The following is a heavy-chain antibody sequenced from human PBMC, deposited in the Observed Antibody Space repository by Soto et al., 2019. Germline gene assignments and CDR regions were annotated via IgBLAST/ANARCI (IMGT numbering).Heavy chain of an antibody. Sequence: QVQLQQWGAGLLKPSETVSLTCAVYGGSFIGYYGTWIRQPPGKGLEWIGEINHSGSTNYNPSLKSRVHISADTSMNQFPLRLSSVTAADTAVYYCATLGHYDFWSGFRKGNWFDPWGQGTLVTVSS. D-gene: IGHD3-3*01. V-gene: IGHV4-34*01. CDR3: ATLGHYDFWSGFRKGNWFDP. CDR1: GGSFIGYY. J-gene: IGHJ5*02. CDR2: INHSGST.